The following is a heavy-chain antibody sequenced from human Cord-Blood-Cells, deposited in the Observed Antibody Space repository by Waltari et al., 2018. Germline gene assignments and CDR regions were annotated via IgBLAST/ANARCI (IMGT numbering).Heavy chain of an antibody. Sequence: QVQLQQWGAGLLKPSETLSLTCAVYGGSFSGYYWSWIRQPPGKGLEWIGEINHSGSTNDHPALRSRVTISVDTSKNQFSLKLSSVTAADTAVYYCARAAEYSSSYYYYGMDVWGQGTTVTVSS. CDR3: ARAAEYSSSYYYYGMDV. D-gene: IGHD6-6*01. V-gene: IGHV4-34*01. CDR2: INHSGST. J-gene: IGHJ6*02. CDR1: GGSFSGYY.